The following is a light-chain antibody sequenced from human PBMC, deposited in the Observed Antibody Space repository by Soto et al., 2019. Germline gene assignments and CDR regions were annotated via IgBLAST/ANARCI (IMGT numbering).Light chain of an antibody. J-gene: IGKJ1*01. Sequence: EIVLTQSPGTLSLSPGERATLSCRASQSVSNYLAWYQQKPGQAPRLLIYGASSRATGLPDRFSGSGSGTDFTLTISRLEPEDFAVYYCQQYGTFRTFGQGTKVEIK. CDR3: QQYGTFRT. CDR1: QSVSNY. CDR2: GAS. V-gene: IGKV3-20*01.